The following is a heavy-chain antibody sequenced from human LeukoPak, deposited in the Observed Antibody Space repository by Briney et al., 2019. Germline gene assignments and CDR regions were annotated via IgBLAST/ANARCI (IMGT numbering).Heavy chain of an antibody. V-gene: IGHV1-2*02. D-gene: IGHD2-21*02. Sequence: GASVKVSRKTSGYTFTVYHVHWVRQAPGQGLEWMGWINPNSGGTNYAQILQGRVTMTRDTSISTVYMELSSLRSDDTAVYYCGLVTSGNWWFDPWGQGTLVTVSS. CDR1: GYTFTVYH. J-gene: IGHJ5*02. CDR3: GLVTSGNWWFDP. CDR2: INPNSGGT.